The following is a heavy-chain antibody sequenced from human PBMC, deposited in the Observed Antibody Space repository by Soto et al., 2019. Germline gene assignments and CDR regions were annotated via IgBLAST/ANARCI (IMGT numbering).Heavy chain of an antibody. CDR3: AKNSHSGDYAGSFDS. Sequence: XVSLRLSCAASGFSFNNYAINWVRQVPGKGLEWVSGISGRGGNTFYADSMKGRFTISRDNSKNTVYLQMSNLRVEDTAIYYCAKNSHSGDYAGSFDSWGQGTLVTVSS. CDR1: GFSFNNYA. CDR2: ISGRGGNT. J-gene: IGHJ4*02. V-gene: IGHV3-23*01. D-gene: IGHD4-17*01.